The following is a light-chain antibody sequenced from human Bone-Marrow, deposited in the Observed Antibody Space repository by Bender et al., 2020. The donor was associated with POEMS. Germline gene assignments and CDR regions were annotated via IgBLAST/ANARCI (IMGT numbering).Light chain of an antibody. Sequence: QSVLTQPPSVSGTPGQRVTISCSGSGSNIGGYPVNWYQQLPGTAPRLLIYTNNERPSGVPDRFSGSKSGTSASLALTWLQSDDEAIYFCVAWDASLNGWVFGGGTKLTVL. V-gene: IGLV1-44*01. J-gene: IGLJ3*02. CDR3: VAWDASLNGWV. CDR2: TNN. CDR1: GSNIGGYP.